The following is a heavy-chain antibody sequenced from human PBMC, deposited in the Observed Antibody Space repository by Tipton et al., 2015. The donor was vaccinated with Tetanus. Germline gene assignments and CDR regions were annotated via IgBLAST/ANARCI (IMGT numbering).Heavy chain of an antibody. Sequence: QSGAEVKKPGASVKVSCKASGYTFTSYDINWVRQATGQGLEWMGWISAYNGNTNYAQKLQGRVTMTTDTSTSTAYMELRSLRSDDTAVYYCARDLHIAAAGNNWFDPWGQGTLVTVSS. CDR2: ISAYNGNT. D-gene: IGHD6-13*01. CDR3: ARDLHIAAAGNNWFDP. CDR1: GYTFTSYD. V-gene: IGHV1-18*01. J-gene: IGHJ5*02.